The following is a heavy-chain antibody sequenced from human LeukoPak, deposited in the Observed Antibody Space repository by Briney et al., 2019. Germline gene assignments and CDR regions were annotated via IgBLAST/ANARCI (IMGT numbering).Heavy chain of an antibody. V-gene: IGHV3-21*01. J-gene: IGHJ4*02. D-gene: IGHD3-9*01. Sequence: KPGGSLRLSCAASGFTFSSYSMNWVRQAPGKGLEWVSSISSSSSYIYYADSVKGRFTISRDNAKNSLYLQMNSLRTEDTAVYYCARDGARGYDILTGYYSTGLDYWGQGTLVTVSS. CDR2: ISSSSSYI. CDR1: GFTFSSYS. CDR3: ARDGARGYDILTGYYSTGLDY.